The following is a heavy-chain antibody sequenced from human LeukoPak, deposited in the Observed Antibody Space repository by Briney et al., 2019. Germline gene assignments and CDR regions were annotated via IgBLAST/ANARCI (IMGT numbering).Heavy chain of an antibody. CDR3: AREGTSGTHLNWFDP. Sequence: PSETLSLTCTVSGGSISSYYWSWIREPPGKGLGWIGHIYGSGSTNYNPSLKSRVTLSVDTSKNQFSLKLSSVTAADTAVYYCAREGTSGTHLNWFDPWGQGTLVTVSS. CDR1: GGSISSYY. D-gene: IGHD1-1*01. J-gene: IGHJ5*02. CDR2: IYGSGST. V-gene: IGHV4-59*01.